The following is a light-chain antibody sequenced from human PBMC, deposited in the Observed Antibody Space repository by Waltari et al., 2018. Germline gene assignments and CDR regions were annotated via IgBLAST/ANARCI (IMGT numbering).Light chain of an antibody. CDR3: QQYNYWPPWT. V-gene: IGKV3-15*01. CDR2: DAS. Sequence: EIVMTQSPATLSVSPGERATLSCRASQSGSSSLAWYQQKTGQAPRLLIYDASTRATGIGARFSGSGSGTEFTLTISSLQSEDFAVYYCQQYNYWPPWTFGQGTKVEFK. CDR1: QSGSSS. J-gene: IGKJ1*01.